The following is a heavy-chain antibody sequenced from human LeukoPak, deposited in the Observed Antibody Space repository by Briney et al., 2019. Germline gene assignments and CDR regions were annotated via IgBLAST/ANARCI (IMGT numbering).Heavy chain of an antibody. D-gene: IGHD1-26*01. CDR1: GFTFSSYE. Sequence: PGRSLRLSCAASGFTFSSYEMNWVRQAPGKGLEWVSYISSSGSTVYYADSVKGRFTISRDNAKNSLYLQMNSLGAEDTAVYYCARGDSGSYYFDYWGQGTLVTVSS. CDR3: ARGDSGSYYFDY. CDR2: ISSSGSTV. V-gene: IGHV3-48*03. J-gene: IGHJ4*02.